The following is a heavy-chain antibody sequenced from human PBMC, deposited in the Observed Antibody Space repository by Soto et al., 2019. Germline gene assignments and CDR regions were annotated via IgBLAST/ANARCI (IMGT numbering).Heavy chain of an antibody. D-gene: IGHD3-22*01. Sequence: SGKVWYKDTCYTFTSYGISWVRQAPVQGLEWMGWISAYNGNTNYAQKLQGRVTMTTDTSTSTAYMELRSLRSDDTAVYYCARDLQYYYDSSGPRGAFDIWGQGTMVTVSS. J-gene: IGHJ3*02. CDR2: ISAYNGNT. CDR1: CYTFTSYG. V-gene: IGHV1-18*01. CDR3: ARDLQYYYDSSGPRGAFDI.